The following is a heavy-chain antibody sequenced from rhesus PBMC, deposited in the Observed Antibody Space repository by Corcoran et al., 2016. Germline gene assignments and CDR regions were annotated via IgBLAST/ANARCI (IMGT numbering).Heavy chain of an antibody. D-gene: IGHD6-31*01. V-gene: IGHV4-143*01. CDR1: GGSISDSYY. Sequence: QVQLQESGPGLVTPSETLSLTCTVSGGSISDSYYWTWIRQPPGKGMEWMGGSNGSGGSTGYNPALKSGGTMSKGTSKNQVARKLSSGTAADTAVYYCARSSRWYSSGCWGQGVLVTVSS. CDR3: ARSSRWYSSGC. CDR2: SNGSGGST. J-gene: IGHJ4*01.